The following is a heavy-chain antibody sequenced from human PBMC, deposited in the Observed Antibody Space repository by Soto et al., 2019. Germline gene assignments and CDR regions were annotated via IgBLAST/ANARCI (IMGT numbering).Heavy chain of an antibody. CDR2: ISSSSSYI. CDR3: ARDNGDYVYYYYYGMDV. J-gene: IGHJ6*02. CDR1: GFTFSSYS. V-gene: IGHV3-21*01. Sequence: EVQLVESGGGRVKPGGSLRLSCAASGFTFSSYSMNWVRQAPGKGLEWVSSISSSSSYIYYADSVKGRFTISRDNAKNSLYLQMNSLRAEDTAVYYCARDNGDYVYYYYYGMDVWGQGTTVTVSS. D-gene: IGHD4-17*01.